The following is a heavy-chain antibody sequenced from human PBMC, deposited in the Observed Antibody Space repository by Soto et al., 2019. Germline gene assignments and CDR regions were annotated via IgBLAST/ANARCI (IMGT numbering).Heavy chain of an antibody. CDR3: ARGPDIVVVPAAQVYYYYYMDV. J-gene: IGHJ6*03. CDR1: GGSFSGYY. Sequence: SETLSLTCAVYGGSFSGYYWSWIRQPPGKGLEWIGEINHSGSTNYNPSLKSRVTISVDTSKNQFSLKLSSVTAADTAVYYCARGPDIVVVPAAQVYYYYYMDVWGKGTTVTVSS. V-gene: IGHV4-34*01. D-gene: IGHD2-2*01. CDR2: INHSGST.